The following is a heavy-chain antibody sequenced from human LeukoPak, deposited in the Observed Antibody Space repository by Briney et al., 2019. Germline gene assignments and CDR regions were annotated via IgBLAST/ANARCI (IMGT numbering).Heavy chain of an antibody. CDR1: GFTFSSYS. V-gene: IGHV3-21*01. Sequence: GGSLRLSCAASGFTFSSYSMNWVRQAPGKGLEWVSSISSSSSYIYYADSVKGRLTISRDNAKNSLYLQMNSLRAEDTAVYYCARAVAGTMVIDYWGQGTLVTVSS. CDR3: ARAVAGTMVIDY. D-gene: IGHD6-19*01. CDR2: ISSSSSYI. J-gene: IGHJ4*02.